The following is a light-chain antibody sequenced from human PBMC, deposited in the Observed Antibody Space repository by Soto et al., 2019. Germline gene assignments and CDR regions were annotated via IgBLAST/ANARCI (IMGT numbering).Light chain of an antibody. J-gene: IGKJ1*01. Sequence: EIVLTQSPAAPSLSPGERATLSCRASQGVSSYLAWYQQKPGQAPRLLIYDASNRATGIPARFSGSGSGTDFTLTISSLEPEDFAVYYCQQRSNWWTFGQGTKVDIK. CDR3: QQRSNWWT. CDR2: DAS. V-gene: IGKV3-11*01. CDR1: QGVSSY.